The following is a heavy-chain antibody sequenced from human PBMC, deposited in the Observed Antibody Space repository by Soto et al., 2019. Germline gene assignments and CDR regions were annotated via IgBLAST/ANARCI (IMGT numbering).Heavy chain of an antibody. CDR3: ARGAAKKWDYYYYYGMDV. Sequence: PSETLSLTCTVSGGSISSGDYYWSWIRQPPGKGLEWIGYIYYSGSTYYNPSLKSRVTISVDTFKNQFSLKLSSVTAADTAVYYCARGAAKKWDYYYYYGMDVWGQGTTVTVSS. CDR1: GGSISSGDYY. CDR2: IYYSGST. J-gene: IGHJ6*02. V-gene: IGHV4-30-4*01. D-gene: IGHD1-26*01.